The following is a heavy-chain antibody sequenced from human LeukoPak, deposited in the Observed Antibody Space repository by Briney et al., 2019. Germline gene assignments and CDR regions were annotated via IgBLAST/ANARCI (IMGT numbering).Heavy chain of an antibody. D-gene: IGHD6-19*01. CDR1: GGSFSGYY. V-gene: IGHV4-4*07. Sequence: PSETLPLTCAVYGGSFSGYYWSWIRQPAGKGLEWIGRIYTSGSTNYNPSLKSRVAMSVDTSKNQFSLKLSSVTAADTAVYYCARDQDSSGWYEPYYYYYMDVWGKGTTVTVSS. J-gene: IGHJ6*03. CDR2: IYTSGST. CDR3: ARDQDSSGWYEPYYYYYMDV.